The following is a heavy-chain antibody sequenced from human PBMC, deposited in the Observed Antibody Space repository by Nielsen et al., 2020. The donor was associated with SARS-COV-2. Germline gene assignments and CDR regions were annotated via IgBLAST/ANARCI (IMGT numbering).Heavy chain of an antibody. V-gene: IGHV3-9*01. CDR3: ATQPPYSSSWYGMDV. J-gene: IGHJ6*02. CDR2: ISWNSGSI. Sequence: SLKISCAASGFTFDDYAMHWVRQAPGKGLEWVSGISWNSGSIGYADSVKGRFTISRDNAKNSLYLQMNSLRAEDTALYYCATQPPYSSSWYGMDVWGQGTTVTVSS. CDR1: GFTFDDYA. D-gene: IGHD6-13*01.